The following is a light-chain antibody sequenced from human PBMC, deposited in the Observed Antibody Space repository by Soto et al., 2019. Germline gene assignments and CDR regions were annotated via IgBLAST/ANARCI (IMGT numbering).Light chain of an antibody. J-gene: IGKJ2*01. V-gene: IGKV3-20*01. Sequence: EIVLTQSPGTLSLSPGERATLSCRASQSLRRTYLAWYQQKPGQAPRLLIYGASSRATGIPDRFSGSGSGTDFTLTISRLEPEDFAVYYCQQYDSSPPYTFGQGIKLEIK. CDR1: QSLRRTY. CDR2: GAS. CDR3: QQYDSSPPYT.